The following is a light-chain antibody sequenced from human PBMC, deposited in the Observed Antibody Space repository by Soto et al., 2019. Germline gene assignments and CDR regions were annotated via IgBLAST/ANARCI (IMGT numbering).Light chain of an antibody. V-gene: IGKV1-12*01. Sequence: SSVSASVGDRVTITCRVSQGVRDWVAWYQQKPGKAPKLLFSTTSTLEDGVPSRFSGSASGTEFTLTISSLQPEDFATYYCQQANSFPPTPFGQVANVDIK. CDR1: QGVRDW. CDR2: TTS. J-gene: IGKJ1*01. CDR3: QQANSFPPTP.